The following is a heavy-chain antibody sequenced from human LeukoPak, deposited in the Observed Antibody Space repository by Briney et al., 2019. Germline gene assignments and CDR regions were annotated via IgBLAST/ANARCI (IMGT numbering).Heavy chain of an antibody. V-gene: IGHV4-59*01. D-gene: IGHD5-18*01. CDR1: GGSISSYC. CDR2: IYYSGST. Sequence: SETLSLTCTVSGGSISSYCWSWIRQPPGKGLEWIGYIYYSGSTNYNPSLKSRVTISVDTSKNQFSLKLSSVTAADTAVYYCARSPYSYGYGYFDYWGQGTLVTVSS. CDR3: ARSPYSYGYGYFDY. J-gene: IGHJ4*02.